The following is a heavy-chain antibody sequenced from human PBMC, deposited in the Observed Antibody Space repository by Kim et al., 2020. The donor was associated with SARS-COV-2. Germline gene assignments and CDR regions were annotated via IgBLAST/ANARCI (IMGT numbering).Heavy chain of an antibody. CDR3: ARVDGGRHYYYGMDV. D-gene: IGHD3-16*01. CDR1: GFIISNHW. J-gene: IGHJ6*02. CDR2: IKLDGTEE. Sequence: GGSLRLSCAASGFIISNHWMNWVRQAPGKGLEWVANIKLDGTEEYYVDSVKGRFTISRDNAKNSLYLQMNSLRAEDTAVYYCARVDGGRHYYYGMDVWGQGTTVTVSS. V-gene: IGHV3-7*03.